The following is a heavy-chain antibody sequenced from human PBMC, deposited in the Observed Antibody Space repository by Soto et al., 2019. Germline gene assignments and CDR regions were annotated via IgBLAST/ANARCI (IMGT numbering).Heavy chain of an antibody. J-gene: IGHJ5*02. CDR3: ARTAYTGYDDVNWFDP. V-gene: IGHV1-18*01. CDR2: ISAYNGNT. Sequence: QVQLVQSGAEVKKPGASVKVSCKASGYTFTSYGISWVRQAPGQGLEWMGWISAYNGNTHYAQKLQGRVTMTTDTAPSTAYIELMSLRSADKAVYYCARTAYTGYDDVNWFDPWGQRTLVTVSS. D-gene: IGHD5-12*01. CDR1: GYTFTSYG.